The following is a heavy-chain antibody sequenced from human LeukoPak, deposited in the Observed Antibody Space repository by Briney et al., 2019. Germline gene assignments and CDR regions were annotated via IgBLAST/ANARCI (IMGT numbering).Heavy chain of an antibody. CDR1: GFTFSSYA. D-gene: IGHD3-22*01. CDR2: IYSGGST. CDR3: ARDTRYYYDSSGYYYDYGMDV. J-gene: IGHJ6*02. Sequence: PGGSLRLSCAASGFTFSSYAMHWVRQAPGKGLEWVSVIYSGGSTYYADSVKGRFTISRHNSKNTLYLQMNSLRAEDTAVYYCARDTRYYYDSSGYYYDYGMDVWGQGTTVTVSS. V-gene: IGHV3-53*04.